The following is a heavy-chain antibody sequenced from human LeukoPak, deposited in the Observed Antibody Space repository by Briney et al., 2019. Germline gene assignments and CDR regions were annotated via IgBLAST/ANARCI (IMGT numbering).Heavy chain of an antibody. J-gene: IGHJ4*02. CDR1: GFTFNTYD. V-gene: IGHV3-30*02. D-gene: IGHD6-19*01. CDR3: AKDHGRSGWLKKPFDY. CDR2: LRFNATED. Sequence: GGSLRLSCAASGFTFNTYDMHWVRQAPGKGLEWVACLRFNATEDFYADSVRGRFTVSRDNSKNTMYLQMSSLRPEDTAVYYCAKDHGRSGWLKKPFDYWGQGTLVIVSS.